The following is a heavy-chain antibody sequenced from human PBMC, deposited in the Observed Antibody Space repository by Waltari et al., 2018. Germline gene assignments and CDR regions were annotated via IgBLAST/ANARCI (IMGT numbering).Heavy chain of an antibody. CDR3: ARDLAELGSSSGWYYYYYYMDV. V-gene: IGHV3-21*01. CDR1: GFTFSSYS. D-gene: IGHD6-19*01. J-gene: IGHJ6*03. CDR2: ISSSSSYI. Sequence: EVQLVESGGGLVKPGGALRLSCAASGFTFSSYSMNWVRQAPGKGREGVSSISSSSSYIYYADSVKGRFTISRDNAKNSLYLQMNSLRAEDTAVYYCARDLAELGSSSGWYYYYYYMDVWGKGTTVTVSS.